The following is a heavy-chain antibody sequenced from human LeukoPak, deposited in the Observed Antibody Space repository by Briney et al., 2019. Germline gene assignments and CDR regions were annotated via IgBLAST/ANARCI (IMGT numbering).Heavy chain of an antibody. CDR1: GYSISSGYY. J-gene: IGHJ6*03. D-gene: IGHD1-26*01. CDR2: IYHSGST. Sequence: SETLSLTCTVSGYSISSGYYWGWIRQPPGKGLEWIGSIYHSGSTYYNPSLKSRVTISVDTSKNQFSLKLSSVTAADTAVYYCARHSVGATTLGYYYMDVWGKGTTVTVS. CDR3: ARHSVGATTLGYYYMDV. V-gene: IGHV4-38-2*02.